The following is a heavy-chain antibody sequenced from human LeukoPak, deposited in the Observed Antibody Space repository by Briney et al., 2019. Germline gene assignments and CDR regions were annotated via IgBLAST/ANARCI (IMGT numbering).Heavy chain of an antibody. CDR1: GFTFSNYW. V-gene: IGHV3-7*01. J-gene: IGHJ4*02. CDR2: IKEDGSEI. CDR3: ANLLENY. D-gene: IGHD1-1*01. Sequence: PGGSLRLSCAASGFTFSNYWMAWVRQAPGKGLEWVANIKEDGSEIYHADSLKGRFTISRDNAKNSLYLQLNSLRAEDTAIYFCANLLENYWGQGTLVTVSS.